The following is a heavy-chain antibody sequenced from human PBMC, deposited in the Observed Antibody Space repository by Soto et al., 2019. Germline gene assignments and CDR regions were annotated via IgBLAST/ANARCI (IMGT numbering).Heavy chain of an antibody. CDR3: ARYDSSGGRAFDI. CDR1: GGSVSSGNYY. J-gene: IGHJ3*02. D-gene: IGHD3-22*01. Sequence: QVQPQESGPGLVKPSETLSLTCTVSGGSVSSGNYYWSWIRQPPGKGLEWIGYIFYSGSTYYNPSLKSRVTISVDTPKNQCSLKLSSMTAADTAVYYCARYDSSGGRAFDIWGQGTMVTVSS. CDR2: IFYSGST. V-gene: IGHV4-61*01.